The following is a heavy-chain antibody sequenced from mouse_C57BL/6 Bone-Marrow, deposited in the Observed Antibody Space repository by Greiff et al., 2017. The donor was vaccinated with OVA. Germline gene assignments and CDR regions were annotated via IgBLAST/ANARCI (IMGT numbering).Heavy chain of an antibody. Sequence: EVKLVESGAELVKPGASVKLSCTASGFNINDYYMHWVKQRTEQGLEWIGRIDPEDGETKYAPKFQGKATITADKSSNTAYLQLSSLTSEDTAVYYCASDDDEGFDYWGQGTTLTVSS. CDR2: IDPEDGET. V-gene: IGHV14-2*01. D-gene: IGHD2-4*01. CDR1: GFNINDYY. CDR3: ASDDDEGFDY. J-gene: IGHJ2*01.